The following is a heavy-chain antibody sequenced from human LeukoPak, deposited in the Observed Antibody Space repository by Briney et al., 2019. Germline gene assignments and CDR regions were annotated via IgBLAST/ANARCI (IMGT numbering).Heavy chain of an antibody. Sequence: SVKLSCKASGGTFSSYAISWVRQAPGQGLEWMGRIIPIFGTANYAQKFQGRVTITADKSTSTAYMELSSLRSEDTAVYYCARFSSWYKDEYFQHWGQGTLVTVSS. CDR1: GGTFSSYA. J-gene: IGHJ1*01. V-gene: IGHV1-69*06. CDR2: IIPIFGTA. D-gene: IGHD6-13*01. CDR3: ARFSSWYKDEYFQH.